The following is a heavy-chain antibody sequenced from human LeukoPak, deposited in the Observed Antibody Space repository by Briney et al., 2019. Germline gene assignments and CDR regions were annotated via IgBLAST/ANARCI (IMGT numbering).Heavy chain of an antibody. V-gene: IGHV3-33*06. J-gene: IGHJ5*02. CDR1: GFTFSSYG. Sequence: GGSLRLSCAASGFTFSSYGMHWVRQAPAKGLEWVAVIWYDGSNKYYADSVKGRFTISRDNSKNTLYLQMNSLRAEDTAVYYCAKGIKDEYCSSTSCGWFDPWGQGTLVTVSS. D-gene: IGHD2-2*01. CDR2: IWYDGSNK. CDR3: AKGIKDEYCSSTSCGWFDP.